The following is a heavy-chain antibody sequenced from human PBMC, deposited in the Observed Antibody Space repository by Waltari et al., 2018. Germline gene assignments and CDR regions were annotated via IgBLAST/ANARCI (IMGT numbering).Heavy chain of an antibody. J-gene: IGHJ5*02. CDR3: AREVGGSRWFDP. V-gene: IGHV4-4*07. CDR2: INTGGNT. Sequence: QVQLQESGPGLVKTSETLSLTCTVPGGSISTYYWTWIRQPAGKGLDWIGRINTGGNTNHNPSPKGRVTMSVDTSKNQFSLTLSSVTAADTAVYYCAREVGGSRWFDPWGQGTLVTVSS. CDR1: GGSISTYY. D-gene: IGHD3-16*01.